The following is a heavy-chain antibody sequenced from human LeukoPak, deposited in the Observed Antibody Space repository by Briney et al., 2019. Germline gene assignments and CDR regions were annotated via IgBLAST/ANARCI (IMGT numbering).Heavy chain of an antibody. CDR3: ASGRSSWY. CDR2: INHSGST. D-gene: IGHD6-13*01. J-gene: IGHJ4*02. V-gene: IGHV4-34*01. Sequence: PSETLSLTCAVYGGSFSGYYWSWIRQPPGKGLEWIGEINHSGSTNYNPSLKSRVTISVDTSKNQFSLKLSSVTAADTAVYYCASGRSSWYWGQGTLVTVSS. CDR1: GGSFSGYY.